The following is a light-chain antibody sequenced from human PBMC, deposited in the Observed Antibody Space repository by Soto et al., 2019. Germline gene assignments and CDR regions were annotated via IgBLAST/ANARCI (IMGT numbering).Light chain of an antibody. CDR3: SSVAGGQFV. CDR2: EVS. CDR1: SSDVGYYNY. Sequence: QSVLTQPPFASGSPGQSVTISCTGTSSDVGYYNYVSWYQQHPGRAPTLMIYEVSERPSGVPARFSGSESGNTAYLTVSGLQAEDEADYYCSSVAGGQFVFGTGTKVTVL. V-gene: IGLV2-8*01. J-gene: IGLJ1*01.